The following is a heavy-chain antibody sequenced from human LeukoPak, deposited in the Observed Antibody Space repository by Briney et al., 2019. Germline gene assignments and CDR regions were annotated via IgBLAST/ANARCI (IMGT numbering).Heavy chain of an antibody. D-gene: IGHD3-3*01. J-gene: IGHJ4*02. V-gene: IGHV1-8*01. CDR1: GYTFTSSD. CDR3: ARATIFGVVIIVGFDY. Sequence: ASVKVSCEASGYTFTSSDINWVRQATGQGVEWMGWLKPNSGTTGYAQKFQGRVTMTRNTSISTAYMELSSLRSEDTAVYYCARATIFGVVIIVGFDYWGQGTLVTVSS. CDR2: LKPNSGTT.